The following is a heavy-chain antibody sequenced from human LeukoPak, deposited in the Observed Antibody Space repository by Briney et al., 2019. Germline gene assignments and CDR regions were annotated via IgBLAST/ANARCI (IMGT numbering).Heavy chain of an antibody. V-gene: IGHV3-23*01. CDR3: ASQKENFYDSSGNK. D-gene: IGHD3-22*01. J-gene: IGHJ4*02. CDR2: ISGNGGST. Sequence: SGGSLRLSCAASGFTFSSYWMSWVRQAPGKGLEWVSAISGNGGSTYYADSVKGRFTISRDNSKNTLYMQMNSLKAEDTAVYFCASQKENFYDSSGNKWGQGTLVTVSS. CDR1: GFTFSSYW.